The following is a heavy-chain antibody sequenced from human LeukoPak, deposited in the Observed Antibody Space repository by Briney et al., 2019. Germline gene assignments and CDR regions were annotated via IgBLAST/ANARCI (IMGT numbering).Heavy chain of an antibody. CDR1: GGSISSGDYY. J-gene: IGHJ4*02. V-gene: IGHV4-30-4*01. D-gene: IGHD3-16*02. CDR3: ARGIYDYVWGSYRPGYFDY. CDR2: IYYSGST. Sequence: SETLSLTCTVSGGSISSGDYYWSWIRKPPGKGLERIGYIYYSGSTYYNPSLKSRVTISVDTSKNQFSLKLSSVTAADTAVYYCARGIYDYVWGSYRPGYFDYWGQGTLVTVSS.